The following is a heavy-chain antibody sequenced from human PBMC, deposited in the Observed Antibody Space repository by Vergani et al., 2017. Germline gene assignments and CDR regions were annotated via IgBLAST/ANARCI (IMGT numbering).Heavy chain of an antibody. D-gene: IGHD5-12*01. CDR3: ARVLDSGWQSTRYFDN. CDR2: IYYSGST. CDR1: GGSISSYY. J-gene: IGHJ4*02. V-gene: IGHV4-59*01. Sequence: QVQLQESGPGLVKPSETLSLTCTVSGGSISSYYWSWIRQPPGKGLEWIGYIYYSGSTNYNPSLKSRVTISVDTSKNQFSLKLSSVTAADTAVYYCARVLDSGWQSTRYFDNWGQGTLVTVSS.